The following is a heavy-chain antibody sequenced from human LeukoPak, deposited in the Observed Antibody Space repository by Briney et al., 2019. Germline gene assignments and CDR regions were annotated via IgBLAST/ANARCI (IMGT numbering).Heavy chain of an antibody. CDR3: ARGRGIFDF. D-gene: IGHD3-16*01. V-gene: IGHV4-34*01. J-gene: IGHJ4*02. CDR1: GGSFSGYY. CDR2: INHSGST. Sequence: SETLSRTCAVYGGSFSGYYWSWIRQAPGKGLEWIGEINHSGSTNQNPSLKSRVTISADTSKNQLSLKVKSLTAADTAVYFCARGRGIFDFWGQGTLVTVSS.